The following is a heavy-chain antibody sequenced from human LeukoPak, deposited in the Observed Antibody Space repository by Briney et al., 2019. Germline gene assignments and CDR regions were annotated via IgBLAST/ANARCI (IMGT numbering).Heavy chain of an antibody. D-gene: IGHD4-17*01. J-gene: IGHJ4*02. CDR1: GGSFSGYY. V-gene: IGHV4-34*01. CDR3: ARALDDYGDYPQSVYFDY. Sequence: PSETLSLTCAVYGGSFSGYYWSWIRQPPGKGLEWIGEINHSGSTNYNPSLKSRVTISVETSKNQFSLKLSSVTAADTAVYYCARALDDYGDYPQSVYFDYWGQGTLVTVSS. CDR2: INHSGST.